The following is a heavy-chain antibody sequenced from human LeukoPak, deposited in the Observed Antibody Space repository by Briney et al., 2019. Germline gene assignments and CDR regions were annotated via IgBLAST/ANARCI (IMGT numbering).Heavy chain of an antibody. D-gene: IGHD5-24*01. J-gene: IGHJ4*02. Sequence: GESLKISCKGSGYGFFTYWIGWVLQMPGKGLEWMGIIYPDDSDTRYSPSFQGQVTISVDKSIKTAFLQWTSLKASDTAMYYCARHMGKLYNNYVSFDYRGQGTLVTVSS. V-gene: IGHV5-51*01. CDR1: GYGFFTYW. CDR2: IYPDDSDT. CDR3: ARHMGKLYNNYVSFDY.